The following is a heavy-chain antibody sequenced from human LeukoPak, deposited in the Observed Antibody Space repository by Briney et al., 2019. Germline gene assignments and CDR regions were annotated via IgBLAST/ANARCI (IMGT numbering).Heavy chain of an antibody. D-gene: IGHD6-6*01. CDR2: IEYDGGNE. Sequence: GGSLRLSCATSGFTFSNYAMQWVRQAPGKGLESVAFIEYDGGNEDCADSVKGRFTISRDNSQNTLYLQMNSLRAEDTAVYYCARDTGIAALGMDVWGKGTTVTVSS. CDR1: GFTFSNYA. J-gene: IGHJ6*03. V-gene: IGHV3-30*03. CDR3: ARDTGIAALGMDV.